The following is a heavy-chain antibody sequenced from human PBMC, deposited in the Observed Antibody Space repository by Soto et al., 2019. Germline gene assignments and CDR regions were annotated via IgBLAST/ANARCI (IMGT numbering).Heavy chain of an antibody. CDR1: GGSVSSSSSY. CDR3: ARHLRYGWKNFDY. J-gene: IGHJ4*02. Sequence: TLSLTCTVSGGSVSSSSSYWGWIRQPPGKGLEWIGTIYFNGSTYYNPSLKSRVTIFVDTSKNQFSLKLSSVTAADTAVYYCARHLRYGWKNFDYWGQGTLVTVSS. D-gene: IGHD5-18*01. V-gene: IGHV4-39*01. CDR2: IYFNGST.